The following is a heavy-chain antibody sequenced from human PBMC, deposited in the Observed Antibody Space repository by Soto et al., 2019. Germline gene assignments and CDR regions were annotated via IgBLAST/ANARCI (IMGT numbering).Heavy chain of an antibody. D-gene: IGHD3-22*01. CDR3: AREGGSYDSGGYLIRGAFDI. CDR1: GDSISRIDYY. J-gene: IGHJ3*02. CDR2: IYFRGNT. Sequence: SENLSGTFSVSGDSISRIDYYWTSIRQHPEKGLEWIGHIYFRGNTYYSPSLESRLTISVDTSTKQSSLKLTSVTAADTAVYYCAREGGSYDSGGYLIRGAFDIWGQGTMVT. V-gene: IGHV4-31*03.